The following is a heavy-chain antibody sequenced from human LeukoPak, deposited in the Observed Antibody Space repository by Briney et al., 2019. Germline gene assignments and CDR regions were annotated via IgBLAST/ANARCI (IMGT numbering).Heavy chain of an antibody. CDR3: ARLYCSSTSCYENYFDY. CDR2: IYPSDSDT. V-gene: IGHV5-51*01. Sequence: PGESLKTSCKGSGYSFTSYWIAWVRQMPGKGLECMGIIYPSDSDTRYSPSFQGQVTISADKSISTAYLQWSSLKASDTTMYYCARLYCSSTSCYENYFDYWGQGTLVTVSS. CDR1: GYSFTSYW. J-gene: IGHJ4*02. D-gene: IGHD2-2*01.